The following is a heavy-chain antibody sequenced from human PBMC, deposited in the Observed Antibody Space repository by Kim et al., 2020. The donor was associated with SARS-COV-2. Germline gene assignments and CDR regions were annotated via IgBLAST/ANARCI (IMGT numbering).Heavy chain of an antibody. CDR2: IYYSGST. D-gene: IGHD4-17*01. J-gene: IGHJ5*02. CDR1: GGSISSYY. Sequence: SETLSLTCTVSGGSISSYYWSWIRQPPGKGLEWIGYIYYSGSTNYNPSLKSRVTISVDTSKNQFSLKLSSVTAADTAVYYCATLGYGDYPVSWGQGTLVTVSS. V-gene: IGHV4-59*01. CDR3: ATLGYGDYPVS.